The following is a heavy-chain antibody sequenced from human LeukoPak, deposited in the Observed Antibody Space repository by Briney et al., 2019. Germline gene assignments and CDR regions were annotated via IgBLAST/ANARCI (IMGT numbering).Heavy chain of an antibody. Sequence: PGGSLRLSCAASGFTFSIYAMSWVRQAPGKGLEWVSGISGSSSHTMDADSVRGRFTISRDNTRNTLYLHMNNVRAEDTALYYCAKEHGYSNAAPEWGFDSWGQGTRVTVSS. V-gene: IGHV3-23*01. CDR2: ISGSSSHT. CDR1: GFTFSIYA. CDR3: AKEHGYSNAAPEWGFDS. J-gene: IGHJ4*02. D-gene: IGHD3-3*01.